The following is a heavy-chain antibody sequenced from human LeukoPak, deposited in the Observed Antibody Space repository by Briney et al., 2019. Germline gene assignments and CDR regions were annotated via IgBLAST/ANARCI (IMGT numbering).Heavy chain of an antibody. D-gene: IGHD5-24*01. J-gene: IGHJ3*02. V-gene: IGHV4-59*01. CDR2: IYYSGST. Sequence: KSSETLSLTCTVSGGSISSYYWNWIRQPPGKGLEWIGYIYYSGSTNYNPSLKSRATISVDTSKNQFSLKLSSVTAADTAVYYCAGRLWRRDGYNLSAFDIWGQGTMVTVSS. CDR3: AGRLWRRDGYNLSAFDI. CDR1: GGSISSYY.